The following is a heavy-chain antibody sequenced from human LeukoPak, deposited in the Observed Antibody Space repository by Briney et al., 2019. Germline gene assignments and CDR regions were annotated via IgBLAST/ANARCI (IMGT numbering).Heavy chain of an antibody. CDR2: IKSKTDGGTT. J-gene: IGHJ6*03. CDR1: GFTFSNAW. CDR3: TTLGGRQATISWYYYYMDV. V-gene: IGHV3-15*01. Sequence: PGGSLRLSCAASGFTFSNAWMSWVHQAPGKGLEWVGRIKSKTDGGTTDYAAPVKGRFTISRDDSKNTLYLQMNSLKTEDTAVYYCTTLGGRQATISWYYYYMDVWGKGTTVTISS. D-gene: IGHD5-12*01.